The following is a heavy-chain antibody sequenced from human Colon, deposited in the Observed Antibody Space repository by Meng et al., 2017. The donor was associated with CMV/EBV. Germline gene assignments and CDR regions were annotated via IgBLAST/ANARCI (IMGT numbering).Heavy chain of an antibody. D-gene: IGHD5-12*01. CDR3: VRGGYSGTQTGGVQEY. V-gene: IGHV4-4*07. Sequence: GKLRESAPGLGKPSATLSLTCTVSGGSISTYYWSWIRQPAGEGLEWLGRISTNRNTDYNPSLNSRATIWLDTSNNQFSLKLTSVTAADTAVYYCVRGGYSGTQTGGVQEYWGQGTLVTVSS. J-gene: IGHJ4*02. CDR1: GGSISTYY. CDR2: ISTNRNT.